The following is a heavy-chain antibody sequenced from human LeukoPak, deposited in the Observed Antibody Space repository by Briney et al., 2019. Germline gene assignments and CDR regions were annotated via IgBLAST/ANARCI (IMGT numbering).Heavy chain of an antibody. V-gene: IGHV4-34*01. CDR1: GGSFSGYY. CDR2: INHSGST. CDR3: ARRIVVVVAATYIDY. D-gene: IGHD2-15*01. Sequence: SETLSFTCAVYGGSFSGYYWSWIRQPPGKGLEWIGEINHSGSTNYNPSLKSRVTISVDTSKNQFSLKLSSVTAADTAVYYCARRIVVVVAATYIDYWGQGNLVTVSS. J-gene: IGHJ4*02.